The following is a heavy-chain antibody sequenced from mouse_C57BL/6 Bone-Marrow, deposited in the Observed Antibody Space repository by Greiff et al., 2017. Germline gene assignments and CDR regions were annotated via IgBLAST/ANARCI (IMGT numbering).Heavy chain of an antibody. CDR1: GYTFTSYG. Sequence: QVHVKQSGAELVRPGASVKLSCKASGYTFTSYGISWVKQRTGQGLEWIGEIYPRSGNTYYNEKFKGKGTLTADKSSSTAYMELRSLTSEDSAVYFCARLYGKGAWFAYWGQGTLVTVSA. D-gene: IGHD2-1*01. CDR2: IYPRSGNT. CDR3: ARLYGKGAWFAY. J-gene: IGHJ3*01. V-gene: IGHV1-81*01.